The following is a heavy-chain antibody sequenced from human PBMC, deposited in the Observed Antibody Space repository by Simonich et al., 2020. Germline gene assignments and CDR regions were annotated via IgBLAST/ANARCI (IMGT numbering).Heavy chain of an antibody. CDR2: INSDVSST. Sequence: EVQLVESGGGLVQPGGSLRLSCAASGFTFSSYWMHWVRQAPGKGLGWVSRINSDVSSTSYADSVKGRFTISRDNAKNTLYLQMNSLSAEDTAVYYCARDYSNYDAFDIWGQGTMVTVSS. CDR1: GFTFSSYW. V-gene: IGHV3-74*01. D-gene: IGHD4-4*01. CDR3: ARDYSNYDAFDI. J-gene: IGHJ3*02.